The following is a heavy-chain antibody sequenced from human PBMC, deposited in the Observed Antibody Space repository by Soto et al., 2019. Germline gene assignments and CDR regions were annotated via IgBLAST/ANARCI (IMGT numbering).Heavy chain of an antibody. J-gene: IGHJ5*02. CDR1: VFSFSSYA. Sequence: LRLSCAASVFSFSSYAMHGVRQAPGKGLEWVAVISYDGSNKYYADSVKGRFTISRDNSKNTLYLQMNSLRAEDTAVYYCARDSRHLYSSGSGGWFDPWGQGTLVTVSS. V-gene: IGHV3-30-3*01. CDR2: ISYDGSNK. CDR3: ARDSRHLYSSGSGGWFDP. D-gene: IGHD6-19*01.